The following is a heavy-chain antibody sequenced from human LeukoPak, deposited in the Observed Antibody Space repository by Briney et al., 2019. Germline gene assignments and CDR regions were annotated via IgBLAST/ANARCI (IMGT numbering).Heavy chain of an antibody. CDR3: ARAYQLERREALDY. CDR2: LIPSGGST. V-gene: IGHV1-46*01. Sequence: GASVKVSCKASGYTFTRYYMHWVRRAPGQGLEWMGILIPSGGSTSYAQKFQGRVTMTRDMSTSTVYMELSSLRSEDTAVYYCARAYQLERREALDYWGQGTLVTVSS. J-gene: IGHJ4*02. D-gene: IGHD1-1*01. CDR1: GYTFTRYY.